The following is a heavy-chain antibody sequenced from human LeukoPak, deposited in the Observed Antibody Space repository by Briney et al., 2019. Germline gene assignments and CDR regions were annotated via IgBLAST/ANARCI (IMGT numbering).Heavy chain of an antibody. D-gene: IGHD3-16*01. J-gene: IGHJ4*02. CDR2: ISNKAHGETT. CDR1: GFTLGDSA. CDR3: SRDSYGHDPRNSFDY. Sequence: PGGSLRLSCGASGFTLGDSAMSWFRQAPGKGLEWVGFISNKAHGETTEYAPSVKGRFTISRDDSKSIVYLQMDSLKTEDTAVYYCSRDSYGHDPRNSFDYWGQGTLVTVSS. V-gene: IGHV3-49*03.